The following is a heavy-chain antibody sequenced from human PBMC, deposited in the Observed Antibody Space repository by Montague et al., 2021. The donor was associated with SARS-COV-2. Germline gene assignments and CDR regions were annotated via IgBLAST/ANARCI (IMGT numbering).Heavy chain of an antibody. D-gene: IGHD6-6*01. CDR2: ISSSTNII. CDR1: GFTFSSYS. J-gene: IGHJ3*01. V-gene: IGHV3-48*04. CDR3: AKDLVLRASRPDALDV. Sequence: SLRLSCAASGFTFSSYSVNWVRQAPGNGLEWLSYISSSTNIIYYADSVKGRFTISRDNARNSLYLQMNSLRVDDTAVYYCAKDLVLRASRPDALDVWGQGTVVTVSS.